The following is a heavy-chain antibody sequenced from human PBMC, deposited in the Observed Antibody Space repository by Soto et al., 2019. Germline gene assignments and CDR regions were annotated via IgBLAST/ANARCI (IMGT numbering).Heavy chain of an antibody. V-gene: IGHV4-59*01. Sequence: SETLSLTCTVSCGSISGCHWNWIRQPPGKGLEWIGYIYYTGSTNQNPSLKSRVTMSVDTSKNQFSLKLSSVTAADTAVYYCARGGFDSSSYIWFDPWGQGTLVTVSS. D-gene: IGHD6-13*01. CDR2: IYYTGST. J-gene: IGHJ5*02. CDR1: CGSISGCH. CDR3: ARGGFDSSSYIWFDP.